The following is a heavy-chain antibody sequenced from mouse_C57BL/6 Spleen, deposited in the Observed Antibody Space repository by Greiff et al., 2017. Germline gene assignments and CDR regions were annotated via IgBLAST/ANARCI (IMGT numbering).Heavy chain of an antibody. J-gene: IGHJ4*01. CDR3: ARRGYYGDYAMDY. CDR2: IDPSDSET. Sequence: QVQLQQPGAELVRPGSSVKLSCKASGYTFTSYWMHWVKQRPIQGLEWIGNIDPSDSETHYNQKFKDKATLTVDKSSSTAYMQLRSLTSEDSAVYYCARRGYYGDYAMDYWGQGTSVTVSS. D-gene: IGHD1-1*01. CDR1: GYTFTSYW. V-gene: IGHV1-52*01.